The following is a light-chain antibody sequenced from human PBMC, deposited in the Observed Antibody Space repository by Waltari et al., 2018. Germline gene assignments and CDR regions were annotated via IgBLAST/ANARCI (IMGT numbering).Light chain of an antibody. Sequence: QSVLTQPPSASGTPGQRVTISCSGSTSNIGSNSVKWYQQLPGAAPKLLVYNNDQRPSGVPDRFSGSRSGTSASLAISGLQSEDEADYYCESWDDSLNGRLFGGGTALTVL. V-gene: IGLV1-44*01. CDR1: TSNIGSNS. J-gene: IGLJ3*02. CDR2: NND. CDR3: ESWDDSLNGRL.